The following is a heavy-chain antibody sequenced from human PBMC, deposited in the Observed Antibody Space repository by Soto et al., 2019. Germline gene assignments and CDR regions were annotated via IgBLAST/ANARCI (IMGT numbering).Heavy chain of an antibody. CDR2: IYYSGST. CDR3: ARDFRYYYDSSGYSYFDS. CDR1: GGSISSGGYY. D-gene: IGHD3-22*01. J-gene: IGHJ4*02. V-gene: IGHV4-31*03. Sequence: SETLSLTCTVSGGSISSGGYYWSWIRQHPGKGLEWIGYIYYSGSTYYNPSLKSRVTISVDTSKNQFSLKLGSVTAADTAVYYCARDFRYYYDSSGYSYFDSWGQGTLVTVSS.